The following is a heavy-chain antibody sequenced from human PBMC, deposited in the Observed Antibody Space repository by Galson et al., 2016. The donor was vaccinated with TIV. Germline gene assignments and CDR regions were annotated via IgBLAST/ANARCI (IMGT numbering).Heavy chain of an antibody. CDR3: ARGRWGNSAVAYYYHFDV. CDR1: GGSLSGSQ. V-gene: IGHV4-34*01. D-gene: IGHD3-16*01. Sequence: ETLSLTCAVFGGSLSGSQWSWVRQSPEKGLEWLAGINHFGSANYKPSLKSRLTISIDTSKKQFSLKMTSMTAADSAVYYCARGRWGNSAVAYYYHFDVWGEGTTVTVS. J-gene: IGHJ6*03. CDR2: INHFGSA.